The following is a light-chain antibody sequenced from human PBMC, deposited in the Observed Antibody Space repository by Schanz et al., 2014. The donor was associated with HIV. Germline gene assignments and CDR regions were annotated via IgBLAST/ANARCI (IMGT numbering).Light chain of an antibody. CDR2: EVA. J-gene: IGLJ2*01. V-gene: IGLV2-14*02. Sequence: QSALTQPASVSGSPGQSITISCTGTTGDIGSYDLVSWYQQHPGKAPKLLIYEVAKRPSGVSNRFSGSKSGNTASLTISGLQTEDESDYYCSSYTSSSTVLFGGGTKLTVL. CDR3: SSYTSSSTVL. CDR1: TGDIGSYDL.